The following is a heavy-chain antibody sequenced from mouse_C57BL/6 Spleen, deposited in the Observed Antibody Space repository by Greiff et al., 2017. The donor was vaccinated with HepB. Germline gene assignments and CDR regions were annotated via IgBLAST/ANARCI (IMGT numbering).Heavy chain of an antibody. CDR2: IYPGSGST. J-gene: IGHJ1*03. CDR1: GYTFTSYW. CDR3: ARGVPVYYGSSFDV. D-gene: IGHD1-1*01. V-gene: IGHV1-55*01. Sequence: QVQLQQPGAELVKPGASVKMSCKASGYTFTSYWITWVKQRPGQGLEWIGDIYPGSGSTNYNEKFKSKATLTVDTSSSTAYMQLSSLTSEDSAVYYCARGVPVYYGSSFDVWGTGTTVTVSS.